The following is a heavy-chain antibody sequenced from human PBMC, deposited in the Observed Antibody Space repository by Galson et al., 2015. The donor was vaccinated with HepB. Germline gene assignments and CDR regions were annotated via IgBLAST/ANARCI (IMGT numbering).Heavy chain of an antibody. CDR1: GFTFDDYA. J-gene: IGHJ5*02. V-gene: IGHV3-9*01. CDR3: AKDPGRFSSSFRNNWFDP. D-gene: IGHD6-13*01. Sequence: LRLSCAASGFTFDDYAMHWVRQAPGKGLEWVSGISWNSGSIGYADSVKGRFTISRDNAKNSLYLQMNSLRAEDTALYYCAKDPGRFSSSFRNNWFDPWGQGTLVTVSS. CDR2: ISWNSGSI.